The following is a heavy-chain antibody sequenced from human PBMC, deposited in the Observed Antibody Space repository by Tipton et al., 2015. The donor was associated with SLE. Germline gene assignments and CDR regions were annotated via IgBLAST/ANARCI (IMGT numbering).Heavy chain of an antibody. CDR3: VKQAGTS. V-gene: IGHV3-23*01. Sequence: SLRLSCAASGFTFSSYGMHWVRQVPGKGLEWLSKISSSGESTYYSDSVKGRFTISRDNSRNTLYLQMNILRAEDTALYYCVKQAGTSWGQGTLVTVSS. CDR2: ISSSGEST. D-gene: IGHD2-2*01. CDR1: GFTFSSYG. J-gene: IGHJ4*02.